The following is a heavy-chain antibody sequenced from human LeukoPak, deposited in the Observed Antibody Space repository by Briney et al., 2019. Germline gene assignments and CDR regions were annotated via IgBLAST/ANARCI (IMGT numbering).Heavy chain of an antibody. V-gene: IGHV3-74*01. Sequence: PGGSLRLSCAASGFTFSDHAMSWVRQAPGKGPMWVSRICPDGTVTNYADSVKARFIISRDNARNTVYLQMNSLRVEDTAVYYCVRDFRSADYWGQGTLVTVSS. CDR3: VRDFRSADY. CDR2: ICPDGTVT. J-gene: IGHJ4*02. CDR1: GFTFSDHA.